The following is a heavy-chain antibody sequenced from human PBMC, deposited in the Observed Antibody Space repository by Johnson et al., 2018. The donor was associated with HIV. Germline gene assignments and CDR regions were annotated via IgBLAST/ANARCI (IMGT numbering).Heavy chain of an antibody. D-gene: IGHD3-3*01. J-gene: IGHJ3*01. CDR2: ISSNGGST. Sequence: VQLLESGGGLVQPGGSLRLSCAASGFTFSSYAMHWVRQAPGKGLEYVSAISSNGGSTYYANSVKGRFTISRDNSKNTLYLQMGSLRAEDMAVYYCARERVQDKSGLDAFDFWGQGTMVTVSS. CDR1: GFTFSSYA. CDR3: ARERVQDKSGLDAFDF. V-gene: IGHV3-64*01.